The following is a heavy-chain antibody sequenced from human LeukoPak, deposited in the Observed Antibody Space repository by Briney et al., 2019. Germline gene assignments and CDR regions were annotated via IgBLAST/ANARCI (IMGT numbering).Heavy chain of an antibody. D-gene: IGHD3-22*01. CDR2: IYYSGST. V-gene: IGHV4-31*03. CDR3: ARGKLYDSSGYYYPPRPIFQH. Sequence: SQTLSLTCTVSGGSISSGGYYWSWIRQHPGQGLEWIGYIYYSGSTYYNPSLKSRVTISVDTSKNQFSLKLSSVTAADTAVYYCARGKLYDSSGYYYPPRPIFQHWGQGTLVTVSS. J-gene: IGHJ1*01. CDR1: GGSISSGGYY.